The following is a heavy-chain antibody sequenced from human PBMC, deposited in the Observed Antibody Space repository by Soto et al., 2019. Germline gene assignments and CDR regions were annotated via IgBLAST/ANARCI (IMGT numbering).Heavy chain of an antibody. CDR2: IYYSGST. Sequence: SETLSLTCTVSGGSISSSSYYWGWIRQPPGKGLEWIGSIYYSGSTYYNPSLKSRVTISVDTSKNQFSLKLSSVTAADTAVYYCARQIFYSGWYDLFDYWGQGTQVTVSS. J-gene: IGHJ4*02. V-gene: IGHV4-39*01. D-gene: IGHD6-19*01. CDR1: GGSISSSSYY. CDR3: ARQIFYSGWYDLFDY.